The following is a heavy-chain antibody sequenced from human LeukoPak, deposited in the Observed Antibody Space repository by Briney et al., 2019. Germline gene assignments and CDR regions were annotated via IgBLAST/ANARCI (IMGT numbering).Heavy chain of an antibody. CDR2: ISSTGSTT. D-gene: IGHD3-16*01. CDR1: GSTFSSYS. J-gene: IGHJ4*02. V-gene: IGHV3-48*04. CDR3: ASDDYVSQYYFDY. Sequence: GGSLRLSCAASGSTFSSYSMNWVRQAPGKGLEWVSYISSTGSTTYYADSVKGRFTISRDNAKNSLYLQMNSLRADDTAVYYCASDDYVSQYYFDYWGQGTLVTVSS.